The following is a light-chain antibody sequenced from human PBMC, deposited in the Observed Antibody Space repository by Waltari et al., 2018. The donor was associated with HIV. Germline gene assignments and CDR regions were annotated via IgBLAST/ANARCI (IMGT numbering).Light chain of an antibody. J-gene: IGLJ2*01. V-gene: IGLV1-47*01. Sequence: QSVLTQPPSESASPGQRIMLSCSGTASIVGSHYVYWYQQVPGGAPKLLLYRNAQRSAGVPDRFSGSKSGTSASLTISDLRSDDEGLYFCGAWDDNLSGVFGGGTKVTVL. CDR1: ASIVGSHY. CDR2: RNA. CDR3: GAWDDNLSGV.